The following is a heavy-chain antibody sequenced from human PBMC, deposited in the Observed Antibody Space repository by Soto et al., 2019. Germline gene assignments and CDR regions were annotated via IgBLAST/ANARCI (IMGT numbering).Heavy chain of an antibody. CDR1: GASISSFY. CDR2: MYYSGRT. Sequence: TVSGASISSFYCSWIRQSPDKGLEWIGHMYYSGRTTYNPSLKSRVTMALDMSKNHLSLQVTSVTAADTAIYYCARKAWVRFDYWGQGALVTVSS. V-gene: IGHV4-59*12. D-gene: IGHD7-27*01. J-gene: IGHJ4*02. CDR3: ARKAWVRFDY.